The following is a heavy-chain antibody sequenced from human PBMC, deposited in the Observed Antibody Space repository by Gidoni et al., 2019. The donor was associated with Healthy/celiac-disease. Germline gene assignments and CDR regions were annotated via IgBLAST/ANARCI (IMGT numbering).Heavy chain of an antibody. V-gene: IGHV3-74*01. CDR3: ARADDPYYYDSSGYYPFDY. J-gene: IGHJ4*02. Sequence: EVQLVESGGGLVQPGGSLRLSCAASGFTFSSYWMHWVRQAPGKGLVGVSRINSDGSSTSYADSVKGRFTISRDNAKNTLYLQMNSLRAEDTAVYYCARADDPYYYDSSGYYPFDYWGQGTLVTVSS. CDR2: INSDGSST. CDR1: GFTFSSYW. D-gene: IGHD3-22*01.